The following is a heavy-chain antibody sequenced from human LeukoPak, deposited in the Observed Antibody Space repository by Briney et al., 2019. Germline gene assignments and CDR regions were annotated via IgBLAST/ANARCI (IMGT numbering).Heavy chain of an antibody. CDR1: GFTFSSYA. J-gene: IGHJ6*03. Sequence: GGSLRLSCAASGFTFSSYAMSWVRQAPGKGLEWVSAISGSGGSTYYADSVKGRFTISRDNSKNTLYLQMTRLRAEDTAVYYRARGSNLLGYCSSTSCSAYYYYYMDVWGKGTTVTVSS. D-gene: IGHD2-2*01. V-gene: IGHV3-23*01. CDR2: ISGSGGST. CDR3: ARGSNLLGYCSSTSCSAYYYYYMDV.